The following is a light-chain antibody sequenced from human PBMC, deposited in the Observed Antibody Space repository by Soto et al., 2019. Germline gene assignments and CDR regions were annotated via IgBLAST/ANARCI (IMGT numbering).Light chain of an antibody. CDR3: CSYTDIALDVV. Sequence: QSVLTQPASVSGSPGQSITISCTGTSSDIGDYDYVSWYQQLPGKAPKLLIFDVTHRPSGVSGRFSGSKSGNTASLTISGVRPEDEADYYCCSYTDIALDVVFGGGTKLTVL. J-gene: IGLJ2*01. CDR2: DVT. CDR1: SSDIGDYDY. V-gene: IGLV2-14*03.